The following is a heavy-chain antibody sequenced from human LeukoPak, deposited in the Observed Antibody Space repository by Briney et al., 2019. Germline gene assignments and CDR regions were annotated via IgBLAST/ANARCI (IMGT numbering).Heavy chain of an antibody. J-gene: IGHJ4*02. D-gene: IGHD3-22*01. V-gene: IGHV3-74*01. CDR2: IYSDGSRT. CDR3: ARRAGDYSHPYDY. Sequence: GGSLRLSCAASGFTFSSYWMHWVRQGPGKGLVWVSRIYSDGSRTTYADSVKGRFTISGDNAKNTLYLQMNSLRAEDTAVYYCARRAGDYSHPYDYWGQGTLVTVSS. CDR1: GFTFSSYW.